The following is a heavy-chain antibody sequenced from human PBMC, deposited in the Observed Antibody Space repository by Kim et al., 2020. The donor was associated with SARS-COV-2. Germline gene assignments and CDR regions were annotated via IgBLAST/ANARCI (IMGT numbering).Heavy chain of an antibody. CDR2: INPSGGST. J-gene: IGHJ5*02. CDR3: ARDAGIVVVPAAPALNWFDP. D-gene: IGHD2-2*01. V-gene: IGHV1-46*01. CDR1: GYTFTSYY. Sequence: ASVKVSCKASGYTFTSYYMHWVRQAPGQGLEWMGIINPSGGSTSYAQKFQGRVTMTRDTSTSTVYMELSSLRSEDTAVYYCARDAGIVVVPAAPALNWFDPWGQGTLVTVSS.